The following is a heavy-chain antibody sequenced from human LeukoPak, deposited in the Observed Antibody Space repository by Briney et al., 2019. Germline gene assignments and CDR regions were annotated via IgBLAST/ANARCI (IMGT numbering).Heavy chain of an antibody. D-gene: IGHD4-17*01. CDR2: IIPIFGTA. Sequence: ASVKVSCKASGGTFSSYAISWVRQAPGQGLEWMGGIIPIFGTANYAQKFQGRVTITADKSTSTAYMELSSLRSEDTAVYYCARRNGDLDAFDIWGQGTMVTVSS. CDR3: ARRNGDLDAFDI. CDR1: GGTFSSYA. J-gene: IGHJ3*02. V-gene: IGHV1-69*06.